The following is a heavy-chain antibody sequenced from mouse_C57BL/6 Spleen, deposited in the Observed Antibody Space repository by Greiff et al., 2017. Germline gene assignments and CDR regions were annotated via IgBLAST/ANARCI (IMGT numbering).Heavy chain of an antibody. V-gene: IGHV1-82*01. J-gene: IGHJ2*01. CDR3: ANIDSSVGGY. Sequence: QVQLQQSGPELVKPGASVKISCKASGYAFSSSWMNWVKQRPGKGLEWIGRIYPGDGDTNYNGKFKGKATLTADKSSSTAYMQLSSLTSEDSAVYFCANIDSSVGGYWGQGTTLTVSS. CDR2: IYPGDGDT. CDR1: GYAFSSSW. D-gene: IGHD3-2*02.